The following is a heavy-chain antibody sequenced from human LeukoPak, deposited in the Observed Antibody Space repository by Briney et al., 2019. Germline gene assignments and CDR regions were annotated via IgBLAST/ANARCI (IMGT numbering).Heavy chain of an antibody. V-gene: IGHV3-21*01. CDR1: GVTLSSYA. CDR3: ARDADGSGSYSDY. J-gene: IGHJ4*02. D-gene: IGHD1-26*01. Sequence: GGSLRLSCAASGVTLSSYAMSWARQAPGKGLEWVSGISSSGSYIYYADSVKGRFTISRDNAKNSLYLQMNSLRAEDTAVYYCARDADGSGSYSDYWGQGTLVTVSS. CDR2: ISSSGSYI.